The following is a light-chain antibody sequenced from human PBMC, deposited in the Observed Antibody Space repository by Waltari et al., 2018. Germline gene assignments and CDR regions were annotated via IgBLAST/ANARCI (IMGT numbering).Light chain of an antibody. Sequence: EIMLTQSPGTLSLSPGERATLSCRASQSISRFLAWYQQKPGQAPRLLIYDASTRATGIPDRFSGSGSGTDFSLTINRLEPEDIAVYYCQKYGSLPATLGQGTKVEIK. CDR2: DAS. J-gene: IGKJ1*01. CDR1: QSISRF. CDR3: QKYGSLPAT. V-gene: IGKV3-20*01.